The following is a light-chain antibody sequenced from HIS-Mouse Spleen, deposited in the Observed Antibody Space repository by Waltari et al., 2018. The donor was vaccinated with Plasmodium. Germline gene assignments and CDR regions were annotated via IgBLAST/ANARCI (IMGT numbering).Light chain of an antibody. Sequence: QSALTQPPSASGSPGQSVTISCTGTSRDVGVYNYVPWYQQHPGKAPKLMIYEVSKRPSGVPDRFFGSKSGNTASLTVSGLQAEDEADYYCSSYAGSNNLVFGGGTKLTVL. J-gene: IGLJ2*01. CDR3: SSYAGSNNLV. CDR2: EVS. V-gene: IGLV2-8*01. CDR1: SRDVGVYNY.